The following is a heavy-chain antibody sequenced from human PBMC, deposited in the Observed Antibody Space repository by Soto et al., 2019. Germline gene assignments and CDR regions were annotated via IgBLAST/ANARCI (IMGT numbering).Heavy chain of an antibody. CDR1: GFTFSSYS. CDR3: ARSSGGSYPDSFDI. D-gene: IGHD1-26*01. V-gene: IGHV3-21*01. CDR2: ISSSSSYI. Sequence: PGVSLRLSCAASGFTFSSYSMNWVRQAPGKGLEWVSSISSSSSYIYYADSVKGRFTISRDNAKNSLYLQMNSLRAEDTAVYYCARSSGGSYPDSFDIWGQGTMVTVSS. J-gene: IGHJ3*02.